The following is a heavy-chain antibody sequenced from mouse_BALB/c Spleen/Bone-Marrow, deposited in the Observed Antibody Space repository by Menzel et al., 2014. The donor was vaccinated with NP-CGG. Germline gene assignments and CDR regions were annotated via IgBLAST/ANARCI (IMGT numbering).Heavy chain of an antibody. CDR1: GYTFTDYE. CDR3: RAYYRYDGYAMDY. Sequence: VQLQQSGAELVRPGASVTLSCKASGYTFTDYEMHWVKQTPVHGLEWIGAIDPETGGTACNQKFKGKATLTADKSSSTAYMELRSLTSEDSAVYYCRAYYRYDGYAMDYWGQGTSVTVSS. D-gene: IGHD2-14*01. V-gene: IGHV1-15*01. J-gene: IGHJ4*01. CDR2: IDPETGGT.